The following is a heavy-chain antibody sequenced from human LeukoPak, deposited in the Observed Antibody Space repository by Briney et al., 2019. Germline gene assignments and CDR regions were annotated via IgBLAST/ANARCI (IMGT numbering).Heavy chain of an antibody. CDR2: INPNSGGT. D-gene: IGHD3-22*01. CDR1: GYTFTSYY. Sequence: ASVKVSCKTSGYTFTSYYIHWVRQAPGQGLEWMGWINPNSGGTDYAQKFQGRVTMTRDTSISSAYMELSRLTSDDTAVYYCARQTDYYYDGSGYPNYWGQGTLATVSS. J-gene: IGHJ4*02. V-gene: IGHV1-2*02. CDR3: ARQTDYYYDGSGYPNY.